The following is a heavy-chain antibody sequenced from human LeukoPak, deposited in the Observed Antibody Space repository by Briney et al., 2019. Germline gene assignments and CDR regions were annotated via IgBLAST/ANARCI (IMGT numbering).Heavy chain of an antibody. D-gene: IGHD6-6*01. CDR3: ARLVEYGSSSFDY. V-gene: IGHV4-39*01. CDR2: IYYSGAT. J-gene: IGHJ4*02. Sequence: SETLSLTCTVSGDSIISTNYYWGWIRQPPGKGLEWIGHIYYSGATYYNPSLKSRVTISADTRENQFSLKLSSVSAADTAVYYCARLVEYGSSSFDYWGQGALVTVSS. CDR1: GDSIISTNYY.